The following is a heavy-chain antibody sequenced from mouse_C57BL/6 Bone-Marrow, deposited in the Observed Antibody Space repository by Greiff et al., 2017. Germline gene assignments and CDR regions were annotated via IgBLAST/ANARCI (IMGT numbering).Heavy chain of an antibody. CDR2: IWTGGGT. CDR3: ASTDGYSWFAY. J-gene: IGHJ3*01. D-gene: IGHD2-3*01. CDR1: GFSLTSYA. V-gene: IGHV2-9-1*01. Sequence: VKLMESGPGLVAPSQSLSITCTVSGFSLTSYAISWVRQPPGKGLEWLGVIWTGGGTNYNSALKSRLSISKDNSKSHVFLKMNSLQTDGTARYYCASTDGYSWFAYGGQGTLVTVSA.